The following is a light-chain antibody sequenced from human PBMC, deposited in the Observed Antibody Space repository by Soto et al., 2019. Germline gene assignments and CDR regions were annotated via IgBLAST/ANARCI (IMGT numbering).Light chain of an antibody. Sequence: DIGMTQSPLSLPFTPGEPSSIWCRSSQSLLHSNGYNYLDWYQQKPGQPPRLLIYWASTRESGVPDRFSGSGSGTDFTLTISSLQAEDVAVYYCQQYYSTPLTFGGGTKV. J-gene: IGKJ4*01. CDR1: QSLLHSNGYNY. CDR2: WAS. CDR3: QQYYSTPLT. V-gene: IGKV4-1*01.